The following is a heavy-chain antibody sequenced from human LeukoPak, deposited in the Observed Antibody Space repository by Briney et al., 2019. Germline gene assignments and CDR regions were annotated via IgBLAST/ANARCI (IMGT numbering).Heavy chain of an antibody. J-gene: IGHJ4*02. D-gene: IGHD4-17*01. V-gene: IGHV4-59*01. CDR1: GGSISSYY. Sequence: SETLSLTCTVSGGSISSYYWSWIRQPPGKGLEWIGYIYYSGSTNYNPSLKSRVTISVDTSKNQFSLKLSSVTAADTAVYYCARGGDDYGDTGQLFDYWGQGTLVTVSS. CDR3: ARGGDDYGDTGQLFDY. CDR2: IYYSGST.